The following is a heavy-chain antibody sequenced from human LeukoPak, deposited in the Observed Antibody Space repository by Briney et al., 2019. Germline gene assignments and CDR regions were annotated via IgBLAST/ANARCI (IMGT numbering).Heavy chain of an antibody. D-gene: IGHD3-9*01. Sequence: GGSLRLSCAASGFTFSNAWMSWVRQAPGKGLEWVGRIKSKTDGGTTDYAAPVKGRFTISRDDSKNTLYLQMNSLKTEDTAVYYCTTVTYYDILNGYSDFDYWGQGTLVTVSS. CDR2: IKSKTDGGTT. V-gene: IGHV3-15*01. CDR3: TTVTYYDILNGYSDFDY. CDR1: GFTFSNAW. J-gene: IGHJ4*02.